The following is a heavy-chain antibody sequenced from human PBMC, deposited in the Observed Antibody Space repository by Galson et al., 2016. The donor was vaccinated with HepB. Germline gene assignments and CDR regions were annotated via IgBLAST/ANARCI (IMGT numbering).Heavy chain of an antibody. D-gene: IGHD3-3*01. J-gene: IGHJ4*02. Sequence: SLRLSCAASGITVSSSYMSWVRQAPGKGLEWISGISASDGRTLYADTVKGRFTISRDNSKNTLYLLMNSLGVEDTAVYYCAKAFAMGFWSGYDYWGQGSPVTVSS. CDR2: ISASDGRT. V-gene: IGHV3-53*01. CDR3: AKAFAMGFWSGYDY. CDR1: GITVSSSY.